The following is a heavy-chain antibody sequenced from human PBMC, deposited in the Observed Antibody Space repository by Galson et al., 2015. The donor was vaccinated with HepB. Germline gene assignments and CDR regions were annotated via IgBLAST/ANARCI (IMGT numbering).Heavy chain of an antibody. CDR1: GAPFTSYG. CDR3: ARDFRDDSSHLSFFSLNFDY. Sequence: SVKVSCKASGAPFTSYGISWVRQAPGQGLEWMGWISAYNGNTNYAQKLQGRVTMTTDTSTSTAYMELRSLRSDDTAVYYCARDFRDDSSHLSFFSLNFDYWGQGTLVTVSS. D-gene: IGHD3-22*01. J-gene: IGHJ4*02. V-gene: IGHV1-18*04. CDR2: ISAYNGNT.